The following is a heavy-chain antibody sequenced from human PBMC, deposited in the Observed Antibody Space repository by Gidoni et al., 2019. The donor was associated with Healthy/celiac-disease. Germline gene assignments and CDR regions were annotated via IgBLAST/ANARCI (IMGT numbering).Heavy chain of an antibody. CDR3: ARGTRMELTYYDHYYMDV. CDR1: GFTFSSYD. CDR2: IGTAGDT. D-gene: IGHD1-7*01. Sequence: EVQLVESGGGLIQPGGSLRLSCAASGFTFSSYDMHWVRQGTGKGLEWVSAIGTAGDTYYSGSVKGRFTISRENAKNSLYLQMNSLRAGDTAVYYCARGTRMELTYYDHYYMDVWGKGTTVTVSS. J-gene: IGHJ6*03. V-gene: IGHV3-13*01.